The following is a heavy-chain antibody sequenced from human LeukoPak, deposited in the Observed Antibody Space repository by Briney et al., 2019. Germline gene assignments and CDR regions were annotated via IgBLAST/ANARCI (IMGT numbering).Heavy chain of an antibody. CDR3: ARADILTGYYGGSWYYFDY. Sequence: SETLSLTCTVSGGSISSYYWSWIQQPPGKGLEWIGYIYYSGSTNYNPSLKSRVTISVDTSKNQFSLKLSSVTAADTAVYYCARADILTGYYGGSWYYFDYWGQGTLVTVSS. J-gene: IGHJ4*02. CDR1: GGSISSYY. V-gene: IGHV4-59*01. D-gene: IGHD3-9*01. CDR2: IYYSGST.